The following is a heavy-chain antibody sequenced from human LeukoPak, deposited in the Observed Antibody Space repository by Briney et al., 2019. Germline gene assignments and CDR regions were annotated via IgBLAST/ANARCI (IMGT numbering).Heavy chain of an antibody. CDR1: GFTFSSYG. D-gene: IGHD6-13*01. V-gene: IGHV3-30*02. J-gene: IGHJ6*03. CDR2: IRYDGSNK. Sequence: GGSLRLSCAASGFTFSSYGMHWVRQAPGKGLEWVAFIRYDGSNKYYADSVKGRFTISRDNTKNTLYLQMNSLRAEDTAVYYCARNQAAAGPVPTRYMDVWGKGTTVTVSS. CDR3: ARNQAAAGPVPTRYMDV.